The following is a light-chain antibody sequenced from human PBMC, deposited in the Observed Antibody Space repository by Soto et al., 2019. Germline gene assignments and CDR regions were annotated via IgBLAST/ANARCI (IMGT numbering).Light chain of an antibody. CDR3: PTWGTGLRL. Sequence: QSVLTQSPSASASLGASVKLTCTLSSGHNTYAIAWHQQQPEKGPRFLMKVNSDGSHSKGDGIPDRFSGSSSGAARYLTISRLPSEDEADYYCPTWGTGLRLFGGGTPLTVL. CDR2: VNSDGSH. CDR1: SGHNTYA. V-gene: IGLV4-69*02. J-gene: IGLJ3*02.